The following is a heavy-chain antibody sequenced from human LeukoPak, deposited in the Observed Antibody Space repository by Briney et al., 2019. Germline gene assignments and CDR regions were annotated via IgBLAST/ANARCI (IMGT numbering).Heavy chain of an antibody. Sequence: GGSLRLSCAASGFTFSDYYMSWIRQAPGKGLEWVSYISSSGTTIYYVDSVKGRFTISRDNAENSLYLQMNSLRAEDTAVYYCAREYSSWLYYFDYWGQGTLVTVSS. D-gene: IGHD6-13*01. CDR3: AREYSSWLYYFDY. CDR1: GFTFSDYY. J-gene: IGHJ4*02. V-gene: IGHV3-11*04. CDR2: ISSSGTTI.